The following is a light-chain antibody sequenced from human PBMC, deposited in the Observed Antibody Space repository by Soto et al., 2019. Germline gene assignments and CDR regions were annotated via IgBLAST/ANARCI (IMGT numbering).Light chain of an antibody. CDR3: QQYGSSPQT. CDR2: GAS. V-gene: IGKV3-20*01. CDR1: QSVSSSY. J-gene: IGKJ1*01. Sequence: IVLTKSPGTLSLSPGERATLSCRASQSVSSSYLAWYQQKPGQAPRLRIYGASSRATGIPDRFSGSGSGTDFTLTISRLEPEDFEVYYCQQYGSSPQTFGQGTKVDI.